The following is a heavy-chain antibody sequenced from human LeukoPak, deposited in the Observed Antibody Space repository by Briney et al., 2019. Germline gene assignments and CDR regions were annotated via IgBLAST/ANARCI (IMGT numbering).Heavy chain of an antibody. CDR2: INHSGST. D-gene: IGHD3-10*01. CDR3: ARGWDGSGSYYNSYYYYYYMDV. J-gene: IGHJ6*03. V-gene: IGHV4-34*01. CDR1: GFTFSSYS. Sequence: GSLRLSCAASGFTFSSYSMNWVRQPPGKGLEWIGEINHSGSTNYNPSLKSRVTISVDTSKNQFSLKLSSVTAADTAVYYCARGWDGSGSYYNSYYYYYYMDVWGKGTTVTVSS.